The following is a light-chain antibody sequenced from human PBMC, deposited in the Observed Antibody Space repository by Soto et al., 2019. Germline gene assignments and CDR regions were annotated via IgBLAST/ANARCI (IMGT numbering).Light chain of an antibody. V-gene: IGLV2-14*01. CDR1: SSDVGGYNY. CDR3: SSYTSSSTLYF. J-gene: IGLJ1*01. CDR2: DVS. Sequence: QSALTQPASVSGSPGQSITISCTGTSSDVGGYNYVSWYQQHPGKAPKLMIYDVSTRPSGVSNRFSGSKSGHTASLTISGLQAEDESAYYCSSYTSSSTLYFFGTGTKVTVL.